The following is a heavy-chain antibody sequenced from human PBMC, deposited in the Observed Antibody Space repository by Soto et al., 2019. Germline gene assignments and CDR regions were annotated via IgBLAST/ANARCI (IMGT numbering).Heavy chain of an antibody. CDR1: GGSISSGGYY. Sequence: LSLTCTVSGGSISSGGYYWSWIRQHPGKGLEWIGYIYYSGSTYYNPSLKSRVTISVDTSKNQFSLRLSSVTAADTAVYYCARDISNYASYYYYGMDVWGQGTTVTVSS. V-gene: IGHV4-31*03. CDR3: ARDISNYASYYYYGMDV. D-gene: IGHD1-7*01. J-gene: IGHJ6*02. CDR2: IYYSGST.